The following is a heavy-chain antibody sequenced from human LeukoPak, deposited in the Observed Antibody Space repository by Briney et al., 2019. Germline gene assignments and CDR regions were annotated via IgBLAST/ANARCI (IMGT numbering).Heavy chain of an antibody. CDR3: ARSDLESRYDYYYGMDV. D-gene: IGHD1-1*01. V-gene: IGHV1-69*04. CDR1: GGTFSSYA. Sequence: ASVKVSCKASGGTFSSYAISWVRQAPGQGLEWMGRIIPILGIANYAQRFQGRVTITADKSTSTAYMELSSLRSEDTAVYYCARSDLESRYDYYYGMDVWGQGTTVTVSS. J-gene: IGHJ6*02. CDR2: IIPILGIA.